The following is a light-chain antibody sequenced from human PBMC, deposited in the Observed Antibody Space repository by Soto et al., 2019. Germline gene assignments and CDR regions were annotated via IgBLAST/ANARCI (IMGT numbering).Light chain of an antibody. V-gene: IGLV2-23*01. CDR1: SSDVGTYNL. Sequence: QSVLTQPASVSGSPGQSITIPCTGTSSDVGTYNLVSWYQQHPGKAPKLMIYEGSKRPSGVSNRFSGSKSGNTASLTISGLQAEDEAHYYCCSYAGSFTFVFGSGTKLTVL. J-gene: IGLJ1*01. CDR2: EGS. CDR3: CSYAGSFTFV.